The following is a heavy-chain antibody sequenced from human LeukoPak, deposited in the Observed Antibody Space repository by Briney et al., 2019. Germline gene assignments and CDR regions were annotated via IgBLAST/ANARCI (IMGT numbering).Heavy chain of an antibody. J-gene: IGHJ4*02. Sequence: GGSLRLSCAAPGFTFNNYWMHRVRRAPGKGLVWVSVINTDGSDTNNADSVNGRFTISRDNAKNTLYLQMNSLRAEDTAVYYCVRGSSGWKGVDYWGQGTLVDVSS. D-gene: IGHD6-25*01. V-gene: IGHV3-74*01. CDR3: VRGSSGWKGVDY. CDR2: INTDGSDT. CDR1: GFTFNNYW.